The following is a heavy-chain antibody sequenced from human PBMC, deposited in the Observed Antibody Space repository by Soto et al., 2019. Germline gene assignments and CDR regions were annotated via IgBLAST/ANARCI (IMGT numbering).Heavy chain of an antibody. CDR2: ISSIGST. J-gene: IGHJ4*02. CDR3: ARDYGAF. Sequence: SETLSLTCTVSGCSISSGGYYWSWIRQFPGKGLEWIGYISSIGSTYYNPSLGSRLSMSVDTSKDQFSLGLTSVTAADTAVYYCARDYGAFWGQGTLVTVSS. V-gene: IGHV4-31*03. D-gene: IGHD4-17*01. CDR1: GCSISSGGYY.